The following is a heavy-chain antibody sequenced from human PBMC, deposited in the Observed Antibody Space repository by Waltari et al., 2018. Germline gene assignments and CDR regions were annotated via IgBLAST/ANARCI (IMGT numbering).Heavy chain of an antibody. CDR2: ISWNSGSI. J-gene: IGHJ4*02. D-gene: IGHD6-19*01. Sequence: EVQLVESGGDLVQPGRSLRLSCAASGFSFGDFSMHWVRQVQGKGMEWVSGISWNSGSIGYANSVKGRFTISRDNSNNALYLQMNSLRPEDTDVYYSAKVPGSAGWYMGAGYFDYWGQGTLVTVSS. V-gene: IGHV3-9*01. CDR3: AKVPGSAGWYMGAGYFDY. CDR1: GFSFGDFS.